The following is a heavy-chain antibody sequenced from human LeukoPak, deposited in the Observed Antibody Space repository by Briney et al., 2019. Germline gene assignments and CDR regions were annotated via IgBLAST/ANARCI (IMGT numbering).Heavy chain of an antibody. CDR3: ARETTVTFVYYYYYMDV. V-gene: IGHV3-23*01. J-gene: IGHJ6*03. Sequence: GGSLRLSCAASGFTFSSYGMSWVRQAPGKGLEWVSAISGSGGSTYYADSVKGRFTISRDNAKNSLYLQMNSLRAEDTAVYYCARETTVTFVYYYYYMDVWGQGTLVTVSS. D-gene: IGHD4-17*01. CDR1: GFTFSSYG. CDR2: ISGSGGST.